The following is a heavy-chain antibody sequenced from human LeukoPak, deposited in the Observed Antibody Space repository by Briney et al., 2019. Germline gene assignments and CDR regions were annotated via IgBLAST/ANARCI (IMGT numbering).Heavy chain of an antibody. CDR2: ISSSSSYI. J-gene: IGHJ5*02. CDR1: GFIFSSYS. D-gene: IGHD2-15*01. Sequence: GGSLRLSCAASGFIFSSYSMNWVRQAPGKGLEWVSSISSSSSYIYYADSVKGRFTISRDNAKNSLYLQMNSLRAEDTAVYYCARFIVVVVAATNANWFDPWGQGTLVTVSS. V-gene: IGHV3-21*01. CDR3: ARFIVVVVAATNANWFDP.